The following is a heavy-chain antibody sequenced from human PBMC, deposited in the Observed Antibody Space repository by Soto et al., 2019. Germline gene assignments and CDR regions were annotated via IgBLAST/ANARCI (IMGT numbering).Heavy chain of an antibody. CDR3: ARDVGYYDFWSGYRIRNGMDV. Sequence: SETLSLTCTVSGGSISSYYWSWIRQPAGKGLEWIGRIYTSGSTNYNPSLKSRVTMSVDTSKNQFSLKLSSVTAADTAVYYCARDVGYYDFWSGYRIRNGMDVWGQGTTVTVSS. D-gene: IGHD3-3*01. V-gene: IGHV4-4*07. J-gene: IGHJ6*02. CDR1: GGSISSYY. CDR2: IYTSGST.